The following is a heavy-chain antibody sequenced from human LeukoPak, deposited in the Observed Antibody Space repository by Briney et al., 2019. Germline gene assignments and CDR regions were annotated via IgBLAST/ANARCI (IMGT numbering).Heavy chain of an antibody. CDR1: GFTFDDYA. V-gene: IGHV3-9*01. J-gene: IGHJ3*02. CDR2: ISWNSGSI. D-gene: IGHD1-1*01. Sequence: PGRSLRLSCAASGFTFDDYAMHWVRQAPGKGLEGVSGISWNSGSIGYADSVKDRFTISRDNAKNSLYLQLNSLRAEDTALYYCAKVYNWNDMGAFDIWGQGTMVTVSS. CDR3: AKVYNWNDMGAFDI.